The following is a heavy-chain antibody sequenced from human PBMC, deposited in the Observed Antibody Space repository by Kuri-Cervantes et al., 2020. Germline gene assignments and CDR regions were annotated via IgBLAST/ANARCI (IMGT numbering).Heavy chain of an antibody. CDR3: AREAPLYCSGGSCYVFDP. CDR1: GGSISSGDYY. J-gene: IGHJ5*02. CDR2: IYYSGST. V-gene: IGHV4-30-4*01. Sequence: LRLSCTVSGGSISSGDYYWSWIRQPPGKGLEWIGYIYYSGSTYYNPSLKSRLTISVDTSKNQFSLKLSSVTAADTAVYYCAREAPLYCSGGSCYVFDPWGQGTLVTVSS. D-gene: IGHD2-15*01.